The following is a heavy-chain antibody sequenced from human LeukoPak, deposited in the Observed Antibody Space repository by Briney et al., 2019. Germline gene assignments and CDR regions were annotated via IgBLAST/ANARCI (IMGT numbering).Heavy chain of an antibody. CDR2: ISSSSSYI. J-gene: IGHJ4*02. D-gene: IGHD4-17*01. CDR3: ARDFTSATVTTSDY. Sequence: GGSLRLSCAASGFTFSSYSMNWVRQAPGKGLEWVSSISSSSSYIYYADSVKGRFTISRDNAKNSLYLQMNSLRAEDTAVYYCARDFTSATVTTSDYWGQGTLVTVSS. V-gene: IGHV3-21*01. CDR1: GFTFSSYS.